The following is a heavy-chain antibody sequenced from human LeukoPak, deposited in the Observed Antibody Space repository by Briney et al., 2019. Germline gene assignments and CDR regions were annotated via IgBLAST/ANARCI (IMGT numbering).Heavy chain of an antibody. D-gene: IGHD6-13*01. V-gene: IGHV4-59*01. CDR1: GASINSYY. Sequence: SETLSLTCTVSGASINSYYWSWSRQPPGTGLEWIGCIYDSGSTDYNPSLKSRVTISVDTSKNQFSLKLTSVTAADTAMYYCARTSSSWLWGQGTLVTVSS. CDR2: IYDSGST. J-gene: IGHJ4*02. CDR3: ARTSSSWL.